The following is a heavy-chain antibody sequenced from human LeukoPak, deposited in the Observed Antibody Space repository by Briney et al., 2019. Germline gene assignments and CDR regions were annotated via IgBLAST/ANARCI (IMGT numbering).Heavy chain of an antibody. D-gene: IGHD4-17*01. CDR1: GFTFSSYA. Sequence: GGSLRLSCAASGFTFSSYAMSWVRQAPGKGLEWVSAISGSGGSTYYADSVKGRFTISRDNSKNTLYPQMNSLRAEDTAVYYCATSARSSPYYFDYWGQGTLVTVSS. CDR2: ISGSGGST. J-gene: IGHJ4*02. V-gene: IGHV3-23*01. CDR3: ATSARSSPYYFDY.